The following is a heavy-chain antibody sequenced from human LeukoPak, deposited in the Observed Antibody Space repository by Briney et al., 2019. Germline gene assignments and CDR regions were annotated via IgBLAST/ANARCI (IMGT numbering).Heavy chain of an antibody. CDR3: AKGAGTSKIGSFGY. V-gene: IGHV3-33*06. D-gene: IGHD1-7*01. CDR1: GFTFSSYG. Sequence: GGSLRLSCAASGFTFSSYGMHWVRQAPGKGLEWVAVIWYDGSNKYYADSVKGRFTISRDNSKNTLYLQMNSLRAEDTAVYYCAKGAGTSKIGSFGYWGQGTLVTVSS. CDR2: IWYDGSNK. J-gene: IGHJ4*02.